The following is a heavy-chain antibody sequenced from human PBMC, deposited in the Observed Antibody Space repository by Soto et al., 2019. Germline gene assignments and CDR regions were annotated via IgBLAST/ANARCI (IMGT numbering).Heavy chain of an antibody. J-gene: IGHJ1*01. D-gene: IGHD3-9*01. CDR2: IYNDGTYS. CDR1: GCIFKMYW. Sequence: WGSLRLSCAVSGCIFKMYWMHWVRQSPGKGLVRISRIYNDGTYSYYADYLRGRCTISRYIVNDTLYLQMNKLRAEDSGLYYFTRGPRPFWTGRGAYWGQGTQVTVSS. CDR3: TRGPRPFWTGRGAY. V-gene: IGHV3-74*01.